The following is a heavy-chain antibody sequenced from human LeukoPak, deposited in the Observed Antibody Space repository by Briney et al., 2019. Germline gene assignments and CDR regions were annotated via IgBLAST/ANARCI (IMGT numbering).Heavy chain of an antibody. J-gene: IGHJ4*02. CDR1: GFTFSSYA. V-gene: IGHV3-23*01. CDR2: ISGSGGTT. CDR3: AKERSFGTWLGDY. D-gene: IGHD2/OR15-2a*01. Sequence: GGSLRLSCAASGFTFSSYAMSWVRQAPGKGLEWVSAISGSGGTTYYAASVKGRFTISRDDSKNTLYLQMNSPRAEDTAMYYCAKERSFGTWLGDYWGQGALVTVSS.